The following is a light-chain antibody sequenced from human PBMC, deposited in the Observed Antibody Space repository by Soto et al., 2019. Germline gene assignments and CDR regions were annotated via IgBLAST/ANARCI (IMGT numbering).Light chain of an antibody. Sequence: QSALTQPASVSGSPGQSITIPCTGTSSDIGGYNYVSWYQQSPGKAPKLLIFDVTNRPSGVSNRFSGSKSGNTASLTISGLQAEDEAIYYCSSYTSSSTLVVFGRGTKLTVL. J-gene: IGLJ2*01. CDR2: DVT. V-gene: IGLV2-14*01. CDR3: SSYTSSSTLVV. CDR1: SSDIGGYNY.